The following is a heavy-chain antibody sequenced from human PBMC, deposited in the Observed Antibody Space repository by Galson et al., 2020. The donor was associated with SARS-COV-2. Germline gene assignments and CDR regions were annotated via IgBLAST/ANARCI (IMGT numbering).Heavy chain of an antibody. CDR3: ARVGGTYFMYSFDY. CDR2: VYYSGSN. J-gene: IGHJ4*02. CDR1: GGSISSYY. D-gene: IGHD1-26*01. Sequence: ASETLSFTCTAPGGSISSYYWTWIRQPPGKGLEWIGYVYYSGSNHYNPSLKSRVTISVDTSKKQVSLKLSSVTAADTAVYYCARVGGTYFMYSFDYGGQGTLVTVSS. V-gene: IGHV4-59*01.